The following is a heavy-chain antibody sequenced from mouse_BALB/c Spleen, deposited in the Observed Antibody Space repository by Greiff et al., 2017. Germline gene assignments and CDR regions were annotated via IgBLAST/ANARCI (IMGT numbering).Heavy chain of an antibody. Sequence: VQLQQSGAELVKPGASVKLSCTASGFNIKDTYMHWVKQRPEQGLEWIGGIDPANGNTKYDPKFQGKATITADTSSNTAYLQLSSLTSEDTAVYYCASGSSFAYWGQGTLVTVSA. V-gene: IGHV14-3*02. CDR3: ASGSSFAY. D-gene: IGHD1-1*01. CDR2: IDPANGNT. J-gene: IGHJ3*01. CDR1: GFNIKDTY.